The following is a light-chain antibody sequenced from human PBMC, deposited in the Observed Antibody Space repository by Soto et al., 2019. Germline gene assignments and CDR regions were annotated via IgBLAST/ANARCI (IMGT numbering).Light chain of an antibody. CDR2: AVS. V-gene: IGKV3-20*01. J-gene: IGKJ1*01. Sequence: EIVMTQSPATLSVSPGEGASLSCRASQSFRGLLAWYQQKPGQAPRLLIYAVSSRAIDTPDRFSGSGSGTDFTLTISRLEPEDFAVYYCQHFGDSVWTFGQGTKVDIK. CDR3: QHFGDSVWT. CDR1: QSFRGL.